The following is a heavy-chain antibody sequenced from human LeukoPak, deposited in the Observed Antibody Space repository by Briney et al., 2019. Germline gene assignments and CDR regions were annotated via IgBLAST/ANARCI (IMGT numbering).Heavy chain of an antibody. V-gene: IGHV4-61*01. J-gene: IGHJ4*02. D-gene: IGHD5-24*01. CDR1: GGSISSSNYY. CDR3: ARGDGDNYPFDY. Sequence: SETLSLTCTVSGGSISSSNYYWSWNRQPPGKGLVWIGYVFYIGSTKYSPSLKSRVTISVDTSNNQFSLKLNSVTPADTAVYFCARGDGDNYPFDYWGRGTLVTVSS. CDR2: VFYIGST.